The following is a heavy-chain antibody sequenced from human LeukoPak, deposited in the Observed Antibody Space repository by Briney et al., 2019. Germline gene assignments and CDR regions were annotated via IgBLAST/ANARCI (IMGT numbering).Heavy chain of an antibody. D-gene: IGHD3-10*01. CDR2: FDPEDGET. J-gene: IGHJ3*02. V-gene: IGHV1-24*01. CDR3: ATVGRDYYGSGSYYKPLSFHSDI. CDR1: GYTLTELS. Sequence: GASVKVSCKVSGYTLTELSMHWVRQAPGKGLEWMGGFDPEDGETIYAQKFQGRVTMTEDTSTDTAYMELSSLRSEDTAVYYCATVGRDYYGSGSYYKPLSFHSDIWGQGTMVTVSS.